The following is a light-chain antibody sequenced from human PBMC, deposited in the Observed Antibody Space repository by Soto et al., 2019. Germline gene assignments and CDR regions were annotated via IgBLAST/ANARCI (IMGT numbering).Light chain of an antibody. Sequence: ATGSLCALARALLSGRASHSISSYLAWYQQKTGQPPRLVIYDESNRATGIPDRLSGSGSGTDLNLTISRLEPEDFAVYYCQKHINWPLTFGGGTKVDIK. CDR3: QKHINWPLT. V-gene: IGKV3-11*01. CDR1: HSISSY. CDR2: DES. J-gene: IGKJ4*01.